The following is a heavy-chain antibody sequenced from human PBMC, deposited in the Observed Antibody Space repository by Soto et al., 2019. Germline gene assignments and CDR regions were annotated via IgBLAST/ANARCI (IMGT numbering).Heavy chain of an antibody. J-gene: IGHJ6*02. Sequence: PSQTLPLTCAISGNSVSSKSAAWNWIRQSPSRGLEWLGRTYYRSKWYNDYAVSVKSRITINPDTSKNQFSLQLNSVTPEDTAVYYCARAYNVVVPAANYYYYGMDVWGQGTTVTVSS. CDR3: ARAYNVVVPAANYYYYGMDV. D-gene: IGHD2-2*01. CDR1: GNSVSSKSAA. CDR2: TYYRSKWYN. V-gene: IGHV6-1*01.